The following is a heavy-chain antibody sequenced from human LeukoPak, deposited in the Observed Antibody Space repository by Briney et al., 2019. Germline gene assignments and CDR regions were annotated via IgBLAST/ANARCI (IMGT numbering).Heavy chain of an antibody. J-gene: IGHJ4*02. D-gene: IGHD4-17*01. CDR1: GFTFNTYG. V-gene: IGHV3-48*02. CDR2: ISSSSSTI. CDR3: ARGLTVTLALYY. Sequence: GRSLRLSCVASGFTFNTYGIHWVRQAPGKGLEWISYISSSSSTIYYADSVEGRFTISRDNAKNSPYLQMNSLRDEDTAVYYCARGLTVTLALYYWGQGTLVTVSS.